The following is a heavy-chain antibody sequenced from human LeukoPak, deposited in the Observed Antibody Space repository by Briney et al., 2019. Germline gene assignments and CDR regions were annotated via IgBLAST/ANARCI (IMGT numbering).Heavy chain of an antibody. CDR2: ISAYNGNT. CDR1: GYIFTSYG. V-gene: IGHV1-18*01. J-gene: IGHJ3*02. CDR3: ARDIVEAAPACGDAFDI. D-gene: IGHD2-21*01. Sequence: ASVKVSCKASGYIFTSYGISWVRQAPGQGLEWMGWISAYNGNTNYAQKLQGRVTMTTDTSTSTAYMELRSLRSDDTAVYYCARDIVEAAPACGDAFDIWGQGTMVTVSS.